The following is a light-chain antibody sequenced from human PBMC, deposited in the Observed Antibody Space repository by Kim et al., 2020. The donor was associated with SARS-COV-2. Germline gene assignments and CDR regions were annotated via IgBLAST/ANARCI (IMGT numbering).Light chain of an antibody. CDR3: QHRRSWPLT. J-gene: IGKJ5*01. CDR1: QSIDSY. Sequence: LSPGEHATRSCKASQSIDSYLAWYQQKPGRPPRLLVYDTSNRATGIPVRFTGSGFGTDFTLSISSLEPEDFALYYCQHRRSWPLTFGQGTRLEIK. CDR2: DTS. V-gene: IGKV3-11*01.